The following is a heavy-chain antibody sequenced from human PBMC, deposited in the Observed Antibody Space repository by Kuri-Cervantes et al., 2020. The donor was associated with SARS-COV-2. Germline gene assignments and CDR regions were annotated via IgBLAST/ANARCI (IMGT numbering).Heavy chain of an antibody. Sequence: GESLKISCAASGITVSTNYMNWVRRAPGKGLEWLSVMYSGRSTYYADSVKGRFTISRDTSKNTVYLQMSSLRGDDTAVYYCTRGSIAGRRGIFDFWGQGTVVTVSS. V-gene: IGHV3-53*01. CDR2: MYSGRST. D-gene: IGHD6-6*01. CDR1: GITVSTNY. CDR3: TRGSIAGRRGIFDF. J-gene: IGHJ4*02.